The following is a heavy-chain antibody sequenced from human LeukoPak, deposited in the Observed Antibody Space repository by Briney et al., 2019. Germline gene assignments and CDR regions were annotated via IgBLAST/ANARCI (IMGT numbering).Heavy chain of an antibody. Sequence: GAPLKISCKGSGYSFTSYLIGWVRQMPGKGLEWMGIIYPGDSDTRYSPAFQGQVTISADKTISTAYLQWSSLKASDTAMYYCARDGPHDAFDIWGQGTMVTVSS. CDR1: GYSFTSYL. V-gene: IGHV5-51*01. CDR2: IYPGDSDT. CDR3: ARDGPHDAFDI. J-gene: IGHJ3*02.